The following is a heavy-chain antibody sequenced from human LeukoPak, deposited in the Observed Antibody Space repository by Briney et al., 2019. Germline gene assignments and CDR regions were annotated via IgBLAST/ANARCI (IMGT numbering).Heavy chain of an antibody. J-gene: IGHJ4*02. Sequence: SETLSLTCSVSGYSISSGNYWGWIRLPPGKGLQWIGSIYHSGSTYYNPSLKSRVTISVDTSKNQFSLRLRSVTAADTAVYYCARGKSRGSHIDYWGQGTLVTVSS. CDR2: IYHSGST. CDR1: GYSISSGNY. V-gene: IGHV4-38-2*01. CDR3: ARGKSRGSHIDY. D-gene: IGHD1-26*01.